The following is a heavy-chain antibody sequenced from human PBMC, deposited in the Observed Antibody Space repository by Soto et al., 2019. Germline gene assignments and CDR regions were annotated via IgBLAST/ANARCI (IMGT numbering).Heavy chain of an antibody. Sequence: HPGGSRRLSCAASGFTFSSYAMSWVRQAPGKGLEWVSAISGSGGSTYYADSVKGRFTISRDNSKNTLYLQMNSLRAEDTAVYYCAKDAFVPSSGWYIGFFDYWGQGTRVTVSS. V-gene: IGHV3-23*01. D-gene: IGHD6-19*01. CDR2: ISGSGGST. CDR1: GFTFSSYA. CDR3: AKDAFVPSSGWYIGFFDY. J-gene: IGHJ4*02.